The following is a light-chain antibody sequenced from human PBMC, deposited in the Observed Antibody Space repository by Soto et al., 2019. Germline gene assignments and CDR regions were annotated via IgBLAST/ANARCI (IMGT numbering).Light chain of an antibody. CDR1: SSDVGGYNY. V-gene: IGLV2-14*01. J-gene: IGLJ1*01. CDR3: SSYTSSTTLYV. Sequence: LTQGASVSGSPGQSITISCTGTSSDVGGYNYVSWYQQHPGKAPKLMIYDVSNRPSGVSNRFSGSKSGNTAPLTISGLQAEDEADYYCSSYTSSTTLYVSGTGTKVTVL. CDR2: DVS.